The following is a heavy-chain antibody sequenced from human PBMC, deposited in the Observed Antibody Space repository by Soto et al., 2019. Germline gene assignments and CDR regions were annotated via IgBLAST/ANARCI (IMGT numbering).Heavy chain of an antibody. D-gene: IGHD2-15*01. CDR3: ARAGYCSGGSCSSAPLSY. Sequence: SETLSLTCTVSGGSISSYYWSWIRQPPGKGLEWIGYIYYSGSTNYNPSLKSRVTISVDTSKNQFSLKLSSVTAADTAVYYCARAGYCSGGSCSSAPLSYWGQGTLVPVSS. V-gene: IGHV4-59*01. CDR2: IYYSGST. CDR1: GGSISSYY. J-gene: IGHJ1*01.